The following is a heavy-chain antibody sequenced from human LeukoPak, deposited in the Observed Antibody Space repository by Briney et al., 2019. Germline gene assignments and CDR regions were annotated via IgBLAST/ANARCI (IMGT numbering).Heavy chain of an antibody. CDR2: IIPIFGTA. J-gene: IGHJ3*02. Sequence: SVKVSCKASGGTFSSNAISWVRQAPGQGLEWMGGIIPIFGTANYAQKFQGRVTITADESTSTAYMELSSLRSEDTAVYYCARDYSSGYSRAHDAFDIWGQGTMVTVSS. V-gene: IGHV1-69*13. D-gene: IGHD3-22*01. CDR3: ARDYSSGYSRAHDAFDI. CDR1: GGTFSSNA.